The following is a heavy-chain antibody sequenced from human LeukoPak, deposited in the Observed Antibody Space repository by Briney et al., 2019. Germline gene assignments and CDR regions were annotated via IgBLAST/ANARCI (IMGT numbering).Heavy chain of an antibody. D-gene: IGHD3-16*01. CDR3: ARVLSVGTPPNMIRGERADAFDI. CDR1: GYTLPDYY. V-gene: IGHV1-2*06. Sequence: ASVKVSCRASGYTLPDYYIHWVRLAPGQGLEWMGRINPSIGGTNAAQKFQGRVTMTRDTSINTVYMELSRLRSDDTAVYYCARVLSVGTPPNMIRGERADAFDIWGQGTMVTVTS. CDR2: INPSIGGT. J-gene: IGHJ3*02.